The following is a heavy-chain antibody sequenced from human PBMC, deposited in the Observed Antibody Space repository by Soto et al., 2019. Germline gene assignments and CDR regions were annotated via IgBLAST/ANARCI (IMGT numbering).Heavy chain of an antibody. CDR1: GYTFNTYG. D-gene: IGHD2-15*01. CDR3: VRDDCSGDTCYLGH. CDR2: ISTYNGHT. J-gene: IGHJ4*02. V-gene: IGHV1-18*01. Sequence: ASVKVSCKGSGYTFNTYGIAWVRQAPGQGLEWMGWISTYNGHTKYSQKFQDRVTLTTDTSTSTAYMELRGLRSDDTAVYYCVRDDCSGDTCYLGHWGQGTLVTVLL.